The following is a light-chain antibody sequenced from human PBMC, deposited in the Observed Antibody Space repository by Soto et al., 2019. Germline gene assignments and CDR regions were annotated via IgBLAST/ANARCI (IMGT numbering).Light chain of an antibody. CDR2: ATS. J-gene: IGKJ3*01. Sequence: ITMSLATLSLTVRERVTITCRASQSVRSWLAWYQQKPGKVPKLLIYATSTLQSGVPSRFSGSGFGTDFTLTISSLQPEDVTPYYCQNYNSAPLFFGPGGMVDI. CDR1: QSVRSW. CDR3: QNYNSAPLF. V-gene: IGKV1-27*01.